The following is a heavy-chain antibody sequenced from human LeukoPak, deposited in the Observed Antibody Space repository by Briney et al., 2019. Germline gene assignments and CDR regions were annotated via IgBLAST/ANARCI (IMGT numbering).Heavy chain of an antibody. CDR2: IYYSGST. CDR3: EVVYGSDAFDI. D-gene: IGHD3-10*01. Sequence: PSETLSLTCTVSGGSISSSSYYWGWIRQPPGKGLEWIGSIYYSGSTYYNPSLKSRVTISVDTSKNQFSLKLSSVPAADTAVYYCEVVYGSDAFDIWGQGTMVTVSS. V-gene: IGHV4-39*01. J-gene: IGHJ3*02. CDR1: GGSISSSSYY.